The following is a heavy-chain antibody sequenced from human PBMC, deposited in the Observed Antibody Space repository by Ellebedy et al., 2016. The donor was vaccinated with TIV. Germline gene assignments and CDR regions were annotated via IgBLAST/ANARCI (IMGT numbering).Heavy chain of an antibody. V-gene: IGHV4-4*02. J-gene: IGHJ6*02. CDR3: ARLYYYDSSGNYYYYGMDV. CDR2: IYHSGST. D-gene: IGHD3-22*01. CDR1: GGSIGSSNW. Sequence: SETLSLTXAVSGGSIGSSNWWSWVRQPPGKGLEWIGEIYHSGSTNYNPSLKSRVTISVDKSKNQFSLKLSSVTAADTAVYYCARLYYYDSSGNYYYYGMDVWGQGTTVTVSS.